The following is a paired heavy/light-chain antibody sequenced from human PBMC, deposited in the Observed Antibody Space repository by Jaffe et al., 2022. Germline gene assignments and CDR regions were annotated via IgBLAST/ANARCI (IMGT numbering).Heavy chain of an antibody. J-gene: IGHJ4*02. CDR2: IYPGDSDA. D-gene: IGHD2-15*01. CDR3: ARGPKGYCSGGRCFLASDHYFDY. Sequence: EVQLVQSGAEVKKPGESLKISCEGSENTFTTYWIGWVRQMPGKGLEWMGIIYPGDSDARYSPSFQGQVTISADKSSSTAYLHWSSLKASDTAMYYCARGPKGYCSGGRCFLASDHYFDYGGQGTLVTVSS. CDR1: ENTFTTYW. V-gene: IGHV5-51*03.
Light chain of an antibody. V-gene: IGLV2-11*01. CDR1: SSDVGVYNF. J-gene: IGLJ1*01. CDR3: CSYAGSYTLYV. Sequence: QSALTQPRSVSGSPGQSVTISCTGTSSDVGVYNFVSWYQQHPGKAPKLMIYDVSKRPSGVPDRFSGSKSGNTASLTISGLQAEDEADYYCCSYAGSYTLYVFGTGTKVTVL. CDR2: DVS.